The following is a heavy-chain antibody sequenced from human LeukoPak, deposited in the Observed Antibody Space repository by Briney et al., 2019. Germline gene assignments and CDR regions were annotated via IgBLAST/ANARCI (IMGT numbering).Heavy chain of an antibody. CDR1: GFTFSSYG. V-gene: IGHV3-33*01. CDR2: IWYDGSNK. Sequence: PGRSLRLSWAAFGFTFSSYGMHWVRQAPGKGLEWVAVIWYDGSNKYYADSVKGRFTISRDNSKNTLYLQMNSLRAEDTAVYYCARDRGYYDSSGGDYWGQGTLVTVSS. J-gene: IGHJ4*02. D-gene: IGHD3-22*01. CDR3: ARDRGYYDSSGGDY.